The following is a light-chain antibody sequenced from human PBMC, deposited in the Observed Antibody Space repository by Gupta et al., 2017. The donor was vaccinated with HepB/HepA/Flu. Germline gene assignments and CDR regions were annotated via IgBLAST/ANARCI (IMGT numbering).Light chain of an antibody. CDR1: NIEIYS. V-gene: IGLV3-21*02. Sequence: SYVLTQPPSVSVAPGETARIACGGDNIEIYSVHWYQQKPGQAPVLVVYDDSDRHSGIPERFSGSNSGNTATLTINRVEAGDEADYYCQVWHTASDNMLFGGGTKLTVL. J-gene: IGLJ2*01. CDR2: DDS. CDR3: QVWHTASDNML.